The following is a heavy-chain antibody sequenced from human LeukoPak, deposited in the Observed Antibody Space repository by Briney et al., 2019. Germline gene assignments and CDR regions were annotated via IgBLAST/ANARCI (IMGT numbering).Heavy chain of an antibody. Sequence: PSETLSLTCAVYGGSFSGYYWSGIRQPPGKGLEWIGEINHSGSTNYNPSLKSRVTISVDTSKNQFSLKLSSVTAADTAVYYCARAYCSSTSCYTDPNAFDIWGQGTMVTVSS. CDR2: INHSGST. J-gene: IGHJ3*02. D-gene: IGHD2-2*02. CDR3: ARAYCSSTSCYTDPNAFDI. V-gene: IGHV4-34*01. CDR1: GGSFSGYY.